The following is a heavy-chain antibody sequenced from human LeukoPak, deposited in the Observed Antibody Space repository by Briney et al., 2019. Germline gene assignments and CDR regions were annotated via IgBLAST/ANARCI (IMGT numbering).Heavy chain of an antibody. J-gene: IGHJ6*03. CDR1: GFTFSNAW. CDR3: TTSSDYCSGGSCYSYYYYYMDV. Sequence: GGSLRLSCAASGFTFSNAWMSWVRQAPGKGLEWVGRIKSKTDGGTTDYAAPVKGRFTISRDDSKNTLYLQMNSLKTEDTAVYYCTTSSDYCSGGSCYSYYYYYMDVWGKGTTVTVSS. D-gene: IGHD2-15*01. V-gene: IGHV3-15*01. CDR2: IKSKTDGGTT.